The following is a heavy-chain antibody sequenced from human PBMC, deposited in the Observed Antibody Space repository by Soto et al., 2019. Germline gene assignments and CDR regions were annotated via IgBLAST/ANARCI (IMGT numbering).Heavy chain of an antibody. D-gene: IGHD6-19*01. CDR1: GGSISSYY. J-gene: IGHJ4*02. V-gene: IGHV4-59*01. CDR3: AREVEYSSGWFDY. Sequence: QVQLQESGPGLVKPSETLSLTCTVSGGSISSYYWSWIRQPPGKALEWIGYIYYSGGTNYNPSLTSRVTISVDTSKNQFSLKLSSVTAADTAVYYCAREVEYSSGWFDYWGQGTLVTVSS. CDR2: IYYSGGT.